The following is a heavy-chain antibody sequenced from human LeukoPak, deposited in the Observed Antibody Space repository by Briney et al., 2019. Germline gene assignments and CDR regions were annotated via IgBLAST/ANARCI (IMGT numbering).Heavy chain of an antibody. V-gene: IGHV4-59*01. Sequence: SGTLSLTCSVFADSMNNYYWNWIRQPPGKGLEWIGFVHHSGTTNYNPSLKSRVTILIETPKNEFSLRLASVTTTDTAVYYCARRSGSYSERFDYWGQGTLVTVSS. D-gene: IGHD1-26*01. CDR1: ADSMNNYY. J-gene: IGHJ4*02. CDR2: VHHSGTT. CDR3: ARRSGSYSERFDY.